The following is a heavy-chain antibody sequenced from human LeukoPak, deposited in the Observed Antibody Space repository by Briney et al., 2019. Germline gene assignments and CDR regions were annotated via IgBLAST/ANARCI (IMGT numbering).Heavy chain of an antibody. CDR2: IWYDGSNK. V-gene: IGHV3-33*01. Sequence: GGSLRLSCAASGVTFSSYGMHWVRQAPGEGLERGAVIWYDGSNKYYADSVKGRFTISRDNSKNTLYLQMNSLRAEDTAVYYCARAPDTAMFDYWGQGTLVTVSS. CDR3: ARAPDTAMFDY. CDR1: GVTFSSYG. D-gene: IGHD5-18*01. J-gene: IGHJ4*02.